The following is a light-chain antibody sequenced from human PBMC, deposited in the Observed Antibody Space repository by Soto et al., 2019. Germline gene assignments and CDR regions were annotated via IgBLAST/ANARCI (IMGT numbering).Light chain of an antibody. V-gene: IGLV2-23*01. CDR3: CAYAGSSTSV. CDR1: SSDVGSYNL. J-gene: IGLJ2*01. CDR2: EGS. Sequence: QSALPQPASVSGSPGQSITISFTGTSSDVGSYNLVSWYQQHPGKAPKLMIYEGSKRPSGVSNRFAGSKSGNTASLTISGLQAEDEADYYCCAYAGSSTSVFGGGTKLTVL.